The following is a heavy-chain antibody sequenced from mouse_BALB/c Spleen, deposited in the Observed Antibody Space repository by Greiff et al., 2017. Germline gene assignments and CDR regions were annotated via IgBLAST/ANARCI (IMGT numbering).Heavy chain of an antibody. Sequence: EVQLVESGGGLVKPGGSLKLSCAASGFAFSSYDMSWVRQTPEKRLEWVAYISSGGGSTYYPDTVKGRFTISRDNAKNTLYLQMSSLKSEDTAMYYCAKDGSFAYWGQGTLVTVSA. V-gene: IGHV5-12-1*01. CDR2: ISSGGGST. CDR3: AKDGSFAY. J-gene: IGHJ3*01. CDR1: GFAFSSYD. D-gene: IGHD2-3*01.